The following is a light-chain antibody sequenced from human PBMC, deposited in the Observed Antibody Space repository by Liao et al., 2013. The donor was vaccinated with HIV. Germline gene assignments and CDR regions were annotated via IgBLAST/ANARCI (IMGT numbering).Light chain of an antibody. J-gene: IGLJ2*01. CDR1: NIGSKS. CDR3: QAWDTSTVV. Sequence: SYVLTQPPSVSVAPGKTARITCGGNNIGSKSVHWYQQKPGQAPVLVIYYDSDRPSGIPERFSGSNSGNTATLTISGTQGMDEADYYCQAWDTSTVVFGGGTKLTVL. V-gene: IGLV3-21*01. CDR2: YDS.